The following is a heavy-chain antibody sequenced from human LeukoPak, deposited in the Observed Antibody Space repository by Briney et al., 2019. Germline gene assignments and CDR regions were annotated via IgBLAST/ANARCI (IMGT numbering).Heavy chain of an antibody. J-gene: IGHJ6*04. CDR1: GFTFSTYA. CDR2: VSYDGSNK. CDR3: AELGITMIGGV. D-gene: IGHD3-10*02. V-gene: IGHV3-30*18. Sequence: GGSLRLSCAASGFTFSTYAMHWVRQAPGKGLEWVAVVSYDGSNKYYADSVKGRFTISRDNAKNSLYLQMNSLRAEDTAVYYCAELGITMIGGVWGKGTTVTISS.